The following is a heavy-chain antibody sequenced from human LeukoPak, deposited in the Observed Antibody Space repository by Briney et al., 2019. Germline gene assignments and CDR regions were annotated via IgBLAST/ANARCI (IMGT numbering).Heavy chain of an antibody. CDR1: GFTFSSYA. V-gene: IGHV3-30-3*01. CDR3: AKDRPIYGDLRGYFDY. Sequence: GRSLRLSCAASGFTFSSYAMHWVRQAPGKGLEWVAVISHDGSNKYYADSVKGRFTISRDNSKNTLYLQMNSLRAEDTAVYYCAKDRPIYGDLRGYFDYWGQGTLVTVSS. D-gene: IGHD4-17*01. CDR2: ISHDGSNK. J-gene: IGHJ4*02.